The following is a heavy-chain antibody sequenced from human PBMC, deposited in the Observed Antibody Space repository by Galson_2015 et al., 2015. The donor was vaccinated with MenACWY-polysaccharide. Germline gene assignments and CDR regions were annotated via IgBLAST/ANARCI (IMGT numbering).Heavy chain of an antibody. CDR3: AKWARAVCASGVSIATDYYSAMDV. CDR2: ISSGGYST. Sequence: SLRLSCAASGFAFSDYAMSWVRQAPGKGLEWVSAISSGGYSTYYADSVKGQFIISRDNSKNRVFLQMKSLRAEDTAVYYCAKWARAVCASGVSIATDYYSAMDVWGQGTTVTVTS. D-gene: IGHD3-3*01. J-gene: IGHJ6*02. CDR1: GFAFSDYA. V-gene: IGHV3-23*01.